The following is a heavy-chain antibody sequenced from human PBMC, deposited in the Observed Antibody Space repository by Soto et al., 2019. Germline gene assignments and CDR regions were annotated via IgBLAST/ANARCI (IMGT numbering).Heavy chain of an antibody. CDR3: ARGAYGVCTPRYGMDV. CDR2: IGTASDT. Sequence: EVQLVESGGGLVQPGGCLRLSCAPSGFNLSAYDMHWVRQTPGGGLEWVSTIGTASDTYYPGSVRGRVTISRDNGKNSLDLEINSLTAEDSAVYYCARGAYGVCTPRYGMDVWGQGTTVTVSS. CDR1: GFNLSAYD. V-gene: IGHV3-13*01. D-gene: IGHD4-17*01. J-gene: IGHJ6*02.